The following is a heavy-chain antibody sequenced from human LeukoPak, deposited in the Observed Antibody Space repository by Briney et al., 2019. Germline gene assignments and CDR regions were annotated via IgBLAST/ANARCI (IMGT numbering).Heavy chain of an antibody. V-gene: IGHV4-34*01. Sequence: SETLSLTCTVSGDSMTLYYWSWIRQPPGKGLEWIGEINHSGSTNYNPSLKSRVTISVDTSKNQFSLKLSSVTAADTAVYYCARGQTIVGATGDFWGQGTLVTVSS. CDR2: INHSGST. D-gene: IGHD1-26*01. CDR1: GDSMTLYY. CDR3: ARGQTIVGATGDF. J-gene: IGHJ4*02.